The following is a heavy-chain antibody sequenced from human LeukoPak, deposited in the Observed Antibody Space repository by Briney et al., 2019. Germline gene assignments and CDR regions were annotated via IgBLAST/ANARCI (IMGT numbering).Heavy chain of an antibody. J-gene: IGHJ6*02. CDR3: AKGYCSSTSCYGYYYYGMDV. CDR2: VSSSSSYI. Sequence: GGSLRLSCAASGFTFRSVWMSWVRQAPGKGLEWVSSVSSSSSYIYYADSVKGRFTISRDNAKNSLYLQMNSLRAEDTAVYYCAKGYCSSTSCYGYYYYGMDVWGQGTTVTVSS. CDR1: GFTFRSVW. V-gene: IGHV3-21*01. D-gene: IGHD2-2*01.